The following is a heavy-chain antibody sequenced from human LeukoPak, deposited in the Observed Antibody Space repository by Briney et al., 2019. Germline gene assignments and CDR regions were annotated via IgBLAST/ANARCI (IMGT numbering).Heavy chain of an antibody. V-gene: IGHV4-59*01. CDR1: GGSISSYY. CDR3: ARERASAGPHFDH. CDR2: NYNSGTT. D-gene: IGHD6-13*01. Sequence: SETLPLTCAVSGGSISSYYWSWIRQPPGKGLEWIGYNYNSGTTNYNPSLKSRVTVSVDRSKNQFSLRLTSVTAADTAVYYCARERASAGPHFDHWGRGILVTVSS. J-gene: IGHJ4*02.